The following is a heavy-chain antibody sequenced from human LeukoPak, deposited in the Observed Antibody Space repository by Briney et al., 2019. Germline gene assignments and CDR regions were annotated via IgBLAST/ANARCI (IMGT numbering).Heavy chain of an antibody. J-gene: IGHJ5*02. CDR1: GYSFTNYW. V-gene: IGHV5-51*01. CDR2: VYPDDSDP. Sequence: GESLQISCKGSGYSFTNYWIGWVRQVPGKGLEWMGIVYPDDSDPTYSPAFQGQVSISADKSISTAYLQWSSLKTSDTAMYYCARRPAVTGHWFDPWGQGTLVTVSS. CDR3: ARRPAVTGHWFDP. D-gene: IGHD2-2*01.